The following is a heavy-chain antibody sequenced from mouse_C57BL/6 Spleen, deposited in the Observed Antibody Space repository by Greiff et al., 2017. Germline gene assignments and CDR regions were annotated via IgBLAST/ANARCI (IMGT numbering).Heavy chain of an antibody. Sequence: EVQLQQSGPELVKPGASVKISCKASGYSFTDYTMNWVKQSTGKSLEWIGVINPNYGTTSYNQKFKGKATLTADQSSSTAYMQLNRLTSEDSAVYYCARRYYGSSYYAMDYWGQGTSVTVSS. V-gene: IGHV1-39*01. J-gene: IGHJ4*01. CDR3: ARRYYGSSYYAMDY. CDR2: INPNYGTT. CDR1: GYSFTDYT. D-gene: IGHD1-1*01.